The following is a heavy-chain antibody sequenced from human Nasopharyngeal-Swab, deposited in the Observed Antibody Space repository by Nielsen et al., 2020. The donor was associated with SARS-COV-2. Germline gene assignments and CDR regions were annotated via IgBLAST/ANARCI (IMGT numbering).Heavy chain of an antibody. Sequence: GGSLRLSCASSGFTLNTYAMSWVRQAPGAGLEWVSALSDRGGRTYYADSVKGRFTIPRDNSQNTLFLQMNSLRAEDTAVYYGAKSDDAVDIWGQGTMVTVSS. J-gene: IGHJ3*02. V-gene: IGHV3-23*01. CDR3: AKSDDAVDI. CDR2: LSDRGGRT. CDR1: GFTLNTYA.